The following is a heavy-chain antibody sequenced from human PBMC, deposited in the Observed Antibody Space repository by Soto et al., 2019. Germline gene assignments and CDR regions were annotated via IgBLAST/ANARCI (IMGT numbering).Heavy chain of an antibody. V-gene: IGHV4-34*01. D-gene: IGHD3-22*01. CDR3: ARKYYYDSSGYYGP. Sequence: PSETLSLTCAVYGGSFSGYCWSWIRQPPGKGLEWIGEINHSGSTNYNPSLKSRVTISVDTSKNQFSLKLSSVTAADTAVYYCARKYYYDSSGYYGPWGQGTLVTVSS. CDR1: GGSFSGYC. J-gene: IGHJ5*02. CDR2: INHSGST.